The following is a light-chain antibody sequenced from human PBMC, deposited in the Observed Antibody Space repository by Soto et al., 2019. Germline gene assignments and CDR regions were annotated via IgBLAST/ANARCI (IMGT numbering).Light chain of an antibody. CDR3: QQYNNWLWT. V-gene: IGKV3-15*01. CDR1: QNISSN. Sequence: EIVMTQSPATLSVSPGERATLSCRASQNISSNLAWYQQKPGQAPRVLIDGASTRATGIPARFSGSVSGTAFTLTISSLQSEDFAVYYCQQYNNWLWTFGQGTKVEIK. CDR2: GAS. J-gene: IGKJ1*01.